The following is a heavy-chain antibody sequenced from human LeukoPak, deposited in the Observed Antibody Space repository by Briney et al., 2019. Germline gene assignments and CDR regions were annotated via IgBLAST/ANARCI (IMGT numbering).Heavy chain of an antibody. D-gene: IGHD6-19*01. J-gene: IGHJ4*02. CDR3: ARVIAVAGALDY. Sequence: SDTLSLTCAVSGYSISTSNYWAWIRQPPGRGLEWIGHIYYSGGIYYNPSLKSRVTISLDTSKNQFSLKLSSVTAADTAVYYCARVIAVAGALDYWGQGTLVTVSS. CDR2: IYYSGGI. V-gene: IGHV4-28*05. CDR1: GYSISTSNY.